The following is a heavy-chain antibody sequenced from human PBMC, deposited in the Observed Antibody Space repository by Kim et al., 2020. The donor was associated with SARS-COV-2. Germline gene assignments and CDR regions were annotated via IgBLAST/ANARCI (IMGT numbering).Heavy chain of an antibody. J-gene: IGHJ6*02. V-gene: IGHV3-33*01. CDR3: ARDTREYYGMDV. Sequence: ADSVKGRFTITRDHSKNTRYLQMNSLRAEDAAVYYCARDTREYYGMDVWGQGTTVTVSS. D-gene: IGHD2-15*01.